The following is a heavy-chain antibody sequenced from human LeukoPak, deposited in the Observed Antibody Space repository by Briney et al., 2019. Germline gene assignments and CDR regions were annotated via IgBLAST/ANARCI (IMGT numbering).Heavy chain of an antibody. J-gene: IGHJ4*02. CDR1: GFTFSSYW. D-gene: IGHD3-10*01. Sequence: TGGSLRLSCAASGFTFSSYWMSWVRQAPGKGLEWVANIKQDGSEKYYVDSVKGRFTISRDNAKNSLYLQMNSLRAEDTAVYYCARERGGGLVRGVIPPYFDYWGQGTLVTVSS. CDR2: IKQDGSEK. V-gene: IGHV3-7*01. CDR3: ARERGGGLVRGVIPPYFDY.